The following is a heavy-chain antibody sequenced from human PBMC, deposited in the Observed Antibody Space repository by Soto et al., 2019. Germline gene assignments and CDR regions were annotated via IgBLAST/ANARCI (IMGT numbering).Heavy chain of an antibody. Sequence: EVQLLESGGGLVQPGGSLRLSCAASGFTFSSYAMSWVRQAPGKGLEWVSAISGNGAGTYYADSVKGRFTISRDNSKNTLYLQMTSLRAEDTAVYYCAKQRYSYGYAHWGQGTLVTVSS. J-gene: IGHJ4*02. CDR3: AKQRYSYGYAH. CDR1: GFTFSSYA. CDR2: ISGNGAGT. V-gene: IGHV3-23*01. D-gene: IGHD5-18*01.